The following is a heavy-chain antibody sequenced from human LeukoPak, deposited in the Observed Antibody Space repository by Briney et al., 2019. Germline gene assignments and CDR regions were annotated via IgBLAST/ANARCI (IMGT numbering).Heavy chain of an antibody. Sequence: PGGSLRLSCAASGFTFSSYSMNLVRQAPGKGLEWVSSSSSSSSYIYYADSVKGRFTISRDNAKNSLYLQMNSLRAEDTAVYYCARDKRDYDFFYYYYGMDVWGQGTTVTVSS. CDR2: SSSSSSYI. CDR3: ARDKRDYDFFYYYYGMDV. J-gene: IGHJ6*02. D-gene: IGHD3-3*01. CDR1: GFTFSSYS. V-gene: IGHV3-21*01.